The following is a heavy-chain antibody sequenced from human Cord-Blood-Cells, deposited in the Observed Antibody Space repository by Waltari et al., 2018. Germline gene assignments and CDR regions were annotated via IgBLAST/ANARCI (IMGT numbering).Heavy chain of an antibody. Sequence: QVQLQQWGAGLLKPSENLSLTCAVYGGSFSGYYLSWLQQPPGKGLEWIGEINHSGSTNYNPSLKSRFTISVDTSKNQFSLKLSSVTAADTAVYYCARPRYCSSTSCYAFDIWGQGTMVTVSS. CDR1: GGSFSGYY. CDR2: INHSGST. CDR3: ARPRYCSSTSCYAFDI. J-gene: IGHJ3*02. V-gene: IGHV4-34*01. D-gene: IGHD2-2*01.